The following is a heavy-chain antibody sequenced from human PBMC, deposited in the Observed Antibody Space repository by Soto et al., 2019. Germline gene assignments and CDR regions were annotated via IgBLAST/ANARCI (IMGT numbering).Heavy chain of an antibody. D-gene: IGHD5-12*01. CDR3: ARVPGDMVAILYICPKDGREPLSDVDV. CDR2: ISFDGSNK. J-gene: IGHJ6*02. CDR1: GFTFSYYP. Sequence: QMQLVESGGGAVQPGRSLRLSCAASGFTFSYYPMHWVRQAPGKGLEWVAVISFDGSNKYYADSVKGRFTISRDNSKNTLYLQMNSLRGEDTAVYYCARVPGDMVAILYICPKDGREPLSDVDVWGQGTTVTVSS. V-gene: IGHV3-30*04.